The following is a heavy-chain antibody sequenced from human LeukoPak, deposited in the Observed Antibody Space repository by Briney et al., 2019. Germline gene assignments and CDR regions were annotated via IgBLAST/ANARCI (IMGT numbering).Heavy chain of an antibody. D-gene: IGHD2-2*01. V-gene: IGHV1-2*02. J-gene: IGHJ4*02. CDR3: ARDPSTKYYTDS. CDR2: INPNSGGT. Sequence: APVKVSCKASGYTFTDSYMHWVRQAPGQGLEWMGWINPNSGGTNYAQKFQGRVTMTRDTSITTAYMDLSRLRSDDTAVYYCARDPSTKYYTDSWGQGTLVTVPS. CDR1: GYTFTDSY.